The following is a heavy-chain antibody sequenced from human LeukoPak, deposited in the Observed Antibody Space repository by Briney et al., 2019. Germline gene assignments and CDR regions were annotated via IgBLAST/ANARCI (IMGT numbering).Heavy chain of an antibody. CDR3: AREGGYDILTGYQDY. Sequence: ASVKVSCKASGYIFTTYFIHWVRQAPGQRLEWMGWINPNNGDTNCVQKFQGRVTMTRDTSISTAYMELTRLRSDDTAVYYCAREGGYDILTGYQDYWGQGTLVTVSS. CDR2: INPNNGDT. CDR1: GYIFTTYF. V-gene: IGHV1-2*02. D-gene: IGHD3-9*01. J-gene: IGHJ4*02.